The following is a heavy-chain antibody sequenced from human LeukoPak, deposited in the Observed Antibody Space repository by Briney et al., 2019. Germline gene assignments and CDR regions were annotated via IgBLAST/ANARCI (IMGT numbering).Heavy chain of an antibody. Sequence: GGSLRLSCAASGFTFSSYGMHWVRQAPGKGLEWVAVIWYDGSNKYYADSVKGRFTISRDNAKNSLYLQMNSLRAEDTAVYYCARSIAVGRPDDYWGQGTLVTVSS. V-gene: IGHV3-33*01. CDR1: GFTFSSYG. D-gene: IGHD6-19*01. J-gene: IGHJ4*02. CDR2: IWYDGSNK. CDR3: ARSIAVGRPDDY.